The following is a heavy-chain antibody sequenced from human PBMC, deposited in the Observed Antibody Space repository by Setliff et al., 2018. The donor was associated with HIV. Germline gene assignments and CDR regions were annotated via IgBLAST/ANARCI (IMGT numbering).Heavy chain of an antibody. J-gene: IGHJ3*01. CDR2: INPNSGGT. CDR1: GYTFTAYY. V-gene: IGHV1-2*06. CDR3: ARQDHSSVNSGSLYAFDV. Sequence: ASVKVSCKASGYTFTAYYMHWVRQAPGQGLEWMGRINPNSGGTNYAQKFQGRVTITRDTSIYTVYMELTGLTSDDTAVYYCARQDHSSVNSGSLYAFDVWGQGTMVTVSS. D-gene: IGHD3-22*01.